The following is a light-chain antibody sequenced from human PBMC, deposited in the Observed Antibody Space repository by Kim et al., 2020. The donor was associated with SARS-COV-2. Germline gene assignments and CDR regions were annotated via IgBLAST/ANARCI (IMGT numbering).Light chain of an antibody. CDR3: QPYDSNRWL. Sequence: GKTVTISCTRSSGTIDSSYVQWYQQRPGSPPTTVIYEHAQRPSGVPDRFSGSIDRSSNSASLTISGLKTEDEADYYCQPYDSNRWLFGGGTQLTVL. CDR1: SGTIDSSY. CDR2: EHA. J-gene: IGLJ3*02. V-gene: IGLV6-57*01.